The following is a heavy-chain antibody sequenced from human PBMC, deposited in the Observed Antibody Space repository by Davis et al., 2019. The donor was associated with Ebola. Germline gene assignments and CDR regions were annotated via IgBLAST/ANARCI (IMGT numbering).Heavy chain of an antibody. CDR2: IYHSGST. J-gene: IGHJ1*01. CDR1: GYSISSGYY. CDR3: AATQFIEYFHS. V-gene: IGHV4-38-2*02. Sequence: SETLSLTCTVSGYSISSGYYWGWIRQPPGKGLEWIGSIYHSGSTYYNPSLKSRVTISVDTSKNQFSLKLSSVTAADTAVYYCAATQFIEYFHSWGQGTLVTVSS. D-gene: IGHD5-12*01.